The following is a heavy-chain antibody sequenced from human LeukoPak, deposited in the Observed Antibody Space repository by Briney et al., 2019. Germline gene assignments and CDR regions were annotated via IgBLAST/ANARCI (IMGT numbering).Heavy chain of an antibody. CDR3: TKDPNGDYIGAFDP. J-gene: IGHJ5*02. Sequence: PGGSLRLSCAASGFTFSSYAMSWVRQAPGKGLEWVSAISGGGDNTYYADSVRGRFTISRDNSKNTLYLQMNSLRADDTAIYYCTKDPNGDYIGAFDPWGQGTLVTVSS. D-gene: IGHD4-17*01. CDR1: GFTFSSYA. CDR2: ISGGGDNT. V-gene: IGHV3-23*01.